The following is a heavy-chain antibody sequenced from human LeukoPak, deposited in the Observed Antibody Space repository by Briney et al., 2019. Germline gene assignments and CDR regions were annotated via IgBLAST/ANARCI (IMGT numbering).Heavy chain of an antibody. Sequence: PGGSLRLSCAASGFTFSSYAMHWVRQAPGKGLEWVAVISYDGSNKYYADSVKGRFTISRDNSKNTLYLQMNSLRAEDTAVYYCARGLGYSYGGYWGQGTLVTVSS. CDR2: ISYDGSNK. CDR1: GFTFSSYA. CDR3: ARGLGYSYGGY. J-gene: IGHJ4*02. D-gene: IGHD5-18*01. V-gene: IGHV3-30-3*01.